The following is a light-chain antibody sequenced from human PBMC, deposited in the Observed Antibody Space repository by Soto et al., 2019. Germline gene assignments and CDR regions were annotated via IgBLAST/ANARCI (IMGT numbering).Light chain of an antibody. Sequence: EIVLTQSPATLSLSPGERATLSCTASQSITSYLAWYQQKPGQAPRLLIYHASKRATGIPDRFGVSGSGTDFTLTISSLEPEDFAVYYCQQCNNWPLTVGGGTKVESK. V-gene: IGKV3-11*01. J-gene: IGKJ4*01. CDR2: HAS. CDR1: QSITSY. CDR3: QQCNNWPLT.